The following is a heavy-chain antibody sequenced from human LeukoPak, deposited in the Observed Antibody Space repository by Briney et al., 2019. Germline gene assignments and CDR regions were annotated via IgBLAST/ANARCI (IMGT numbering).Heavy chain of an antibody. D-gene: IGHD3-3*01. Sequence: PGESLKISCEGSGYSFSGYWIAWVRQMPGKGLEWMGIIYPGDSDTRYSPSFQGQVTISADKSISTAYLQWNSLKASDTAVYYCARLMERILFFLHGDNWFDSWGQGTLVTVSS. CDR3: ARLMERILFFLHGDNWFDS. J-gene: IGHJ5*01. V-gene: IGHV5-51*01. CDR2: IYPGDSDT. CDR1: GYSFSGYW.